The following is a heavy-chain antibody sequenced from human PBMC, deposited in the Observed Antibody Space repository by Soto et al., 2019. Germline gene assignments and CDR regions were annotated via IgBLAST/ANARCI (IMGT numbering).Heavy chain of an antibody. V-gene: IGHV3-21*01. CDR2: ISSSSSYI. D-gene: IGHD3-9*01. J-gene: IGHJ6*02. CDR3: ARDIAYYDILTGYRPYGMDV. CDR1: GFTFSSYS. Sequence: PGGSLRLSCAASGFTFSSYSMNWVRQAPGKGLEWVSSISSSSSYIYYADSVKGRFTISRDNAKNPLYLQMNSLRAEDTAVYYCARDIAYYDILTGYRPYGMDVWGQGTTVTVSS.